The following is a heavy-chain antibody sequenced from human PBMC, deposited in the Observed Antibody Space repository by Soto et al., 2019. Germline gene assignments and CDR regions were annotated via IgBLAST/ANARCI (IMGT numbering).Heavy chain of an antibody. CDR1: GGTFSSYT. V-gene: IGHV1-69*02. J-gene: IGHJ4*02. CDR3: ARDDGLAYCGGDCYS. D-gene: IGHD2-21*02. CDR2: IIPILGIA. Sequence: QVQLVQSGAEVEKPGSSVKVSCKASGGTFSSYTISWVRQAPGQGLEWMGRIIPILGIANYAQKFQGRVTITADKSTSTAYMELSSLRSEDTAVYYCARDDGLAYCGGDCYSWGQGTLVTVSS.